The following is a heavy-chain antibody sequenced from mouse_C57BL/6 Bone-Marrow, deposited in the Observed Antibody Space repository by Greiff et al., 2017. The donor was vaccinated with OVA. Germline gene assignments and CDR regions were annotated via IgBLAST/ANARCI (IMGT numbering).Heavy chain of an antibody. J-gene: IGHJ2*01. V-gene: IGHV1-74*01. CDR3: AIYYGTYYFDY. CDR1: GYTFTSYW. Sequence: QVQLQQPGAELVKPGASVKVSCKASGYTFTSYWMHWVKQRPGQGLEWIGRIHPSDSDTNYNQKFKGKATLTVDKSSSTAYMPLSSLTSEDSAVYVGAIYYGTYYFDYWGQGTTLTVSS. CDR2: IHPSDSDT. D-gene: IGHD1-1*02.